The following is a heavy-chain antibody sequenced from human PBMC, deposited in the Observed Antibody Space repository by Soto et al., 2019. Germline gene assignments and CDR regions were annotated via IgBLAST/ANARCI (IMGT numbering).Heavy chain of an antibody. CDR1: GGTFSSYA. Sequence: SVKVSFKASGGTFSSYAISWVRQAPGQGLEWMGGIIPIFGTANYAQKFQGRVTITADESTSTAYMELSSLRSEDTAVYYCASAYYYDSSGHYYFDYWGQGTLVTVSS. D-gene: IGHD3-22*01. J-gene: IGHJ4*02. CDR3: ASAYYYDSSGHYYFDY. CDR2: IIPIFGTA. V-gene: IGHV1-69*13.